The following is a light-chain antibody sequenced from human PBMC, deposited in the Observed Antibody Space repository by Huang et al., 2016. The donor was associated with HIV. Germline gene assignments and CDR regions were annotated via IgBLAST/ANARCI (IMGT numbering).Light chain of an antibody. Sequence: EIVMTQSPATLSVSPGERATLSCRASQSVSSNLAWYQQKPGQAHRLLIYGASTRATGIPARFSGSGSGTEFTLTISSLQSEDFAVYYCQQYNWPYTFGQGTKLEIK. CDR2: GAS. J-gene: IGKJ2*01. CDR1: QSVSSN. CDR3: QQYNWPYT. V-gene: IGKV3-15*01.